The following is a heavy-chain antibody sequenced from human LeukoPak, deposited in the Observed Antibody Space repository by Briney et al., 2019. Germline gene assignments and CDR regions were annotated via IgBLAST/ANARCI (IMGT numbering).Heavy chain of an antibody. J-gene: IGHJ5*02. D-gene: IGHD3-22*01. V-gene: IGHV3-48*02. Sequence: GRSLRLSCAASGFTFSSYSMNWVRQAPGKGLEWVSYISSSSSTIYYADSVKGRFTISRDNAKNSLYLQMNSLRDEDTAVYYCARAASYYDSSGYYSWGQGTLVTVSS. CDR3: ARAASYYDSSGYYS. CDR2: ISSSSSTI. CDR1: GFTFSSYS.